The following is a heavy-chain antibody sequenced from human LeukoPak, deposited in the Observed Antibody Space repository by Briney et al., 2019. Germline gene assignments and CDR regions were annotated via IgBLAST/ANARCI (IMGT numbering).Heavy chain of an antibody. V-gene: IGHV3-30*02. D-gene: IGHD4-17*01. Sequence: SGGSLRLSCAPSGFTFSAFGMHRVRQAPGKGLEWVAFIRFDGSDKFYADSVKGRFTISRDNSKNTLYLQMNSLRAEDTAVYYCSKSRAHDYADFSDYWGQGTLVIVSS. J-gene: IGHJ4*02. CDR1: GFTFSAFG. CDR3: SKSRAHDYADFSDY. CDR2: IRFDGSDK.